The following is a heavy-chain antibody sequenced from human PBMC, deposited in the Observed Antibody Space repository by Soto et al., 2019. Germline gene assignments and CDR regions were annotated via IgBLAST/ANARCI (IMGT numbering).Heavy chain of an antibody. CDR2: IYYSGTT. CDR1: GGSVSSGGYY. Sequence: SETLSLTCTVSGGSVSSGGYYWSWIRQHPGTGLEWIGYIYYSGTTYFNPSLKSRASISLDTSKNESSLKLTSVTAADTAVYYCARRALPQCINGVCYKDGFWDYWGQGALVTVS. D-gene: IGHD2-8*01. J-gene: IGHJ4*02. V-gene: IGHV4-31*03. CDR3: ARRALPQCINGVCYKDGFWDY.